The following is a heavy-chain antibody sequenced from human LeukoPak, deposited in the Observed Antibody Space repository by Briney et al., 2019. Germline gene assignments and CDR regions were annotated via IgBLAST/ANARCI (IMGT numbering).Heavy chain of an antibody. Sequence: GGSLRLSCAASGFTFNNYAMSWVRQAPGKGLEWVSTIGFGDDSAYYADSVKGRFTISRDNSKNTLYLQMSSLRAEDTATFYCAKYYYDSGGRGNDAFDVWGQGTLVTVSS. CDR2: IGFGDDSA. J-gene: IGHJ3*01. CDR3: AKYYYDSGGRGNDAFDV. CDR1: GFTFNNYA. V-gene: IGHV3-23*01. D-gene: IGHD3-22*01.